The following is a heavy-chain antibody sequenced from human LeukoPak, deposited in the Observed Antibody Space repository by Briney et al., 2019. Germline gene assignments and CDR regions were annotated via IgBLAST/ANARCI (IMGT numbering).Heavy chain of an antibody. CDR1: GGSISSGGYY. V-gene: IGHV4-31*03. D-gene: IGHD3-22*01. CDR3: ARGDYDSSGYYYY. Sequence: SQTLSLTCTVSGGSISSGGYYWSWIRQHPGKGLEWIGYIYYSGSTYYNPSLKSRVTISVDTSKNQFSLKLSSVTAADTAVYYCARGDYDSSGYYYYWGQGTLVIVSS. J-gene: IGHJ4*02. CDR2: IYYSGST.